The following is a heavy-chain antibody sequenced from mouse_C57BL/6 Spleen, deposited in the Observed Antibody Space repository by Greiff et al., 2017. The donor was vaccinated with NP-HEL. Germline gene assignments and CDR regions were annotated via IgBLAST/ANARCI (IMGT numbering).Heavy chain of an antibody. CDR1: GYSITSGYY. Sequence: EVQLQQSGPGLVKPSQSLSLTCSVTGYSITSGYYWNWIRQFPGNKLEWMGYISYDGSNNYNPSLKNRISITRDTSKNQFFLKLNSVTTEDTATYYCAREGLLRFGTMDYWGQGTSVTVSS. J-gene: IGHJ4*01. D-gene: IGHD1-1*01. V-gene: IGHV3-6*01. CDR2: ISYDGSN. CDR3: AREGLLRFGTMDY.